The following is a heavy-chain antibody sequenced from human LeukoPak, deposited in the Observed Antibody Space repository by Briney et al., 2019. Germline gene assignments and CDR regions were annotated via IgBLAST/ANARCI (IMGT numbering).Heavy chain of an antibody. D-gene: IGHD6-13*01. J-gene: IGHJ6*02. CDR1: GYTFTGYY. V-gene: IGHV1-2*02. CDR2: INPNNGGT. CDR3: ARGFSSSSWYGMDV. Sequence: GASVKVSCKASGYTFTGYYMHWVRQAPGQGLEWMGWINPNNGGTNYAQKFQGRVTMTRDTSISTAYMELTRLRSDDTAVYYCARGFSSSSWYGMDVWGRGTTVTVSS.